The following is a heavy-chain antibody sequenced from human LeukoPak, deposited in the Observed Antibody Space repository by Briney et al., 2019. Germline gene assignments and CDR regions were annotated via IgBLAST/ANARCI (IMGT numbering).Heavy chain of an antibody. CDR2: IYHSGST. V-gene: IGHV4-38-2*02. CDR3: ARGLFGNYYYYYMDV. Sequence: PSETLSLTCTVSGYSISSGYYWGWIRQPPGKGLEWIGSIYHSGSTYYNPSLKSRVTMSVDTSKNQFSLKLSSVTAADTAVYYCARGLFGNYYYYYMDVWGKGTTVTISS. J-gene: IGHJ6*03. D-gene: IGHD3-10*01. CDR1: GYSISSGYY.